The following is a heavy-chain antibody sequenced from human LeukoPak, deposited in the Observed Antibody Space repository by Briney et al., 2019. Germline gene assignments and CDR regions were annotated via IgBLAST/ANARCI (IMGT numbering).Heavy chain of an antibody. CDR1: GGSISSSTYY. Sequence: SETLSLTCTVSGGSISSSTYYWGWIRQPPGKGLEWIGSIYYSGSTYYNPSLKSRVTMSVDTSKNQVSLKLSSVTAADTAVYYCARVEEGYGSGRRENYYYYYMDVWGKGTTVTISS. CDR2: IYYSGST. V-gene: IGHV4-39*07. D-gene: IGHD3-10*01. J-gene: IGHJ6*03. CDR3: ARVEEGYGSGRRENYYYYYMDV.